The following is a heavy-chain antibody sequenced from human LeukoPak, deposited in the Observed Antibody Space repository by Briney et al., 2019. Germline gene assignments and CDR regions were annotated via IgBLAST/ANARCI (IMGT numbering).Heavy chain of an antibody. CDR2: VRYDGGNK. J-gene: IGHJ4*02. V-gene: IGHV3-30*02. Sequence: GGSLRLSYAASGFTFRTYGMYWVRQAPGKGPEWVAVVRYDGGNKHYADSVKGRFTISRDNSKNTLYLQMNSLRDEDTAVYYCAQGSHYYGSGSHRRGHYFDYWGQGTLVTVSS. CDR1: GFTFRTYG. CDR3: AQGSHYYGSGSHRRGHYFDY. D-gene: IGHD3-10*01.